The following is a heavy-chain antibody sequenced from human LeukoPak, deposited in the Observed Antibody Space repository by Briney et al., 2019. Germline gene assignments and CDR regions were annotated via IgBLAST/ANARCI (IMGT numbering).Heavy chain of an antibody. Sequence: SVKVSCKASGGTFSSYAISWVRQAPGQGLEWMGGIIPIFGTANYAQEFQGRVTITADESTSTAYMELSSLRSEDTAVYYCARDRLQYWFDPWGQGTLVTVSS. CDR2: IIPIFGTA. V-gene: IGHV1-69*01. J-gene: IGHJ5*02. CDR3: ARDRLQYWFDP. D-gene: IGHD4-11*01. CDR1: GGTFSSYA.